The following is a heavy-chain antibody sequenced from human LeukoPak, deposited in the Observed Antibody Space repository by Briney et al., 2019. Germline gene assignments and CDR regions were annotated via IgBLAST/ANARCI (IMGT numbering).Heavy chain of an antibody. Sequence: PGGSLRLSCAASGFTFSSYWMSWVRQAPGKGLEWVANIKQDGSEKYYVDSVKGRFTIPRDNAKNSLYLQMNSLRAEDTAVYYCARDREMDPEDAFDIWGQGTMVTVSS. V-gene: IGHV3-7*01. CDR1: GFTFSSYW. CDR3: ARDREMDPEDAFDI. D-gene: IGHD1-14*01. J-gene: IGHJ3*02. CDR2: IKQDGSEK.